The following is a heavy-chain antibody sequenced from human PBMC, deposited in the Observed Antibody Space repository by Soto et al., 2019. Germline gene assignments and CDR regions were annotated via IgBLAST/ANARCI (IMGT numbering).Heavy chain of an antibody. D-gene: IGHD3-3*01. Sequence: QVQLVESGGGVVQPGRSLRLSCAASGFTFSSYGLHWVRQAPGTGLEWVAVIWSDGSNKYYADSVKGRFTISRDNSQNTLYLQMNSLRAEDTAVYYCAREFWSGPFDYWGQGTLVTVSS. CDR2: IWSDGSNK. J-gene: IGHJ4*02. CDR3: AREFWSGPFDY. V-gene: IGHV3-33*01. CDR1: GFTFSSYG.